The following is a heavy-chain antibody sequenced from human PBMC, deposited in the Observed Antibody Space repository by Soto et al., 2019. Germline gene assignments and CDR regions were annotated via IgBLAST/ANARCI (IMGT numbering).Heavy chain of an antibody. J-gene: IGHJ6*02. CDR2: IYPGDSDT. CDR1: GYSFTSYL. V-gene: IGHV5-51*01. Sequence: GESLKISCKGSGYSFTSYLIGWVRQMPGKGLEWMGIIYPGDSDTRYSPSFQGQVTISADKSISTAYLQWSSLKASDTAMYYCARGKVAATPYYYGMDVWGQGTTVTVSS. CDR3: ARGKVAATPYYYGMDV. D-gene: IGHD2-15*01.